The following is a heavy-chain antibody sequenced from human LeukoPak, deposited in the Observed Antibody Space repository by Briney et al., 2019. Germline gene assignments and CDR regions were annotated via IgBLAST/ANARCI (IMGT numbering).Heavy chain of an antibody. Sequence: PGGSLRLSCAASGFTFSNYALTWVRQAPGKRLEWVSSIFGSRDSISYANSVKGRFTISRDNAENSLYLQMDSLRVEDTAVYYCTRGMDHINYAWFDPWGQGTLVIVSS. CDR1: GFTFSNYA. V-gene: IGHV3-21*06. D-gene: IGHD1-7*01. CDR3: TRGMDHINYAWFDP. J-gene: IGHJ5*02. CDR2: IFGSRDSI.